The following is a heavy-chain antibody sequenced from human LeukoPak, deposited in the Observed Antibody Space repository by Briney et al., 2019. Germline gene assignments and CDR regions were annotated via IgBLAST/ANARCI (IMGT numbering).Heavy chain of an antibody. CDR2: ITGSGGST. D-gene: IGHD3-10*01. CDR1: GFTFDNFA. Sequence: GGSLRLSCAPPGFTFDNFAMTWVRQAPGKGLEWVSEITGSGGSTYYADSVKGRFTISRDNSKNTLYLQMNSLRAEDTAIYYCARESFDFDYWGQGTLVTVSS. CDR3: ARESFDFDY. V-gene: IGHV3-23*01. J-gene: IGHJ4*02.